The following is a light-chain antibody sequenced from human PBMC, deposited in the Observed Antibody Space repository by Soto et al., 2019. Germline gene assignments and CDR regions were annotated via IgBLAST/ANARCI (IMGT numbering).Light chain of an antibody. Sequence: EIVMTQSPATLSVSPVERATLSCRASQSVSSNLAWYQQKPGQAPRLLIYGASTRATGIPARFSGSGSGTEFTLTISSLQPEDFATYYCQKLKSYPQTFGQGTKVDIK. CDR1: QSVSSN. CDR2: GAS. V-gene: IGKV3-15*01. CDR3: QKLKSYPQT. J-gene: IGKJ1*01.